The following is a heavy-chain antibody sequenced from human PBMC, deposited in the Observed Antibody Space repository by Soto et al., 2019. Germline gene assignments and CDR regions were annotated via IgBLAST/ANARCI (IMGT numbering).Heavy chain of an antibody. J-gene: IGHJ6*02. V-gene: IGHV1-8*01. CDR3: ARSGCRVYYSAHYSVMDV. D-gene: IGHD3-22*01. CDR2: MNPESGST. CDR1: GYTFNTYD. Sequence: ASVKVSCKASGYTFNTYDINWVRQATGQGLEWMGWMNPESGSTGFAQSFQGRITLTRSTSLNTVYTEVSSLTNEDTAVYFCARSGCRVYYSAHYSVMDVSGPGATVTV.